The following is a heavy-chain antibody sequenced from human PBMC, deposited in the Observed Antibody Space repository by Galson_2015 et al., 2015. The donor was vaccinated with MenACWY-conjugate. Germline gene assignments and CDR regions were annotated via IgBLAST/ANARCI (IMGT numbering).Heavy chain of an antibody. CDR1: GFTFSNYV. CDR3: AKAAYPSSWSQDAFDY. Sequence: SLRLSCAASGFTFSNYVMNWVRQAPEKGLEWVSTITGSGGSTYYADSLKGRFTISRDNSKNTLYLQMNSLRAEDTAVYYCAKAAYPSSWSQDAFDYWGQGSLVTVSS. V-gene: IGHV3-23*01. CDR2: ITGSGGST. D-gene: IGHD6-13*01. J-gene: IGHJ4*02.